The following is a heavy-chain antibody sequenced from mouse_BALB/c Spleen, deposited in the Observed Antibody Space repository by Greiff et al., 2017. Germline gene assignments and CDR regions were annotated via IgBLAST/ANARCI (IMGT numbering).Heavy chain of an antibody. D-gene: IGHD2-4*01. V-gene: IGHV5-17*02. Sequence: EVKVVESGGGLVQPGGSRKLSCAASGFTFSSFGMHWVRQAPEKGLEWVAYISSGSSTIYYADTVKGRFTISRDNPKNTLFLQMTSLRSEDTAMYYCARSRDYGERVFDYWGQGTTLTVSS. J-gene: IGHJ2*01. CDR2: ISSGSSTI. CDR3: ARSRDYGERVFDY. CDR1: GFTFSSFG.